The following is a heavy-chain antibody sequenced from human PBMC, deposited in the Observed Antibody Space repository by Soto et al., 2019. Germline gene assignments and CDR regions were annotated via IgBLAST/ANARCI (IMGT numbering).Heavy chain of an antibody. CDR1: GFSFTGYY. D-gene: IGHD3-16*01. J-gene: IGHJ5*02. V-gene: IGHV1-2*02. CDR3: AKDLTRQLAYWLDP. CDR2: INAHSGGT. Sequence: SVKVSFRASGFSFTGYYIHWLRQAPGQGLEWMGWINAHSGGTEYAQKFQGRVTLTRDTSIATAYLTLTSLTSDDTALYYCAKDLTRQLAYWLDPWGQGTQVTVYS.